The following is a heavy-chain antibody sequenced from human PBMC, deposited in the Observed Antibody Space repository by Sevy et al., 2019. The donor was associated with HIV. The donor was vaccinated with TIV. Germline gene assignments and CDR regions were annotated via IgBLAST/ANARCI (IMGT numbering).Heavy chain of an antibody. V-gene: IGHV3-7*01. J-gene: IGHJ4*02. D-gene: IGHD5-18*01. CDR1: GFTFSDSW. CDR2: INEDGSRL. Sequence: GESLKISCVASGFTFSDSWMTWVRQAPGKGLERIAFINEDGSRLGYVDSVRGRFTISRENTKNSLYLQMNSLRAEVTAVYFCARDRAYSALDYWGQGTLVTVSS. CDR3: ARDRAYSALDY.